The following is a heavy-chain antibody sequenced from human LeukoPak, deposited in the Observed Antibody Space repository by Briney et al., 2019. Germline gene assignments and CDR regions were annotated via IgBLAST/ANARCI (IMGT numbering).Heavy chain of an antibody. Sequence: GGSLRLSCAASGFTFSSYSMNWVRQAPGKGLEWVSSISSSSSYIYYADSVKGRFTISRDNAKNSLYLQMNSLRAEDSALYYCTRDMQGSRLYLVGSQNDWGQGTLVTVSS. D-gene: IGHD1-26*01. CDR2: ISSSSSYI. V-gene: IGHV3-21*01. CDR1: GFTFSSYS. J-gene: IGHJ4*02. CDR3: TRDMQGSRLYLVGSQND.